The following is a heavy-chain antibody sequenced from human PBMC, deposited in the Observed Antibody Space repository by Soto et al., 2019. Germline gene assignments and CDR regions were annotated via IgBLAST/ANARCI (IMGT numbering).Heavy chain of an antibody. CDR2: INQSGGT. CDR1: GGSFSGYY. Sequence: QVQLQQWGAGLLKPSETLSLTCAVYGGSFSGYYWSWIRQPPGKGLEWIGEINQSGGTNYNPSLKSRVTISVDTSKNQFSLKLSSVPAADPAVYYCARTYSSSWSPFDYWGQGTLVTISS. CDR3: ARTYSSSWSPFDY. V-gene: IGHV4-34*01. D-gene: IGHD6-13*01. J-gene: IGHJ4*02.